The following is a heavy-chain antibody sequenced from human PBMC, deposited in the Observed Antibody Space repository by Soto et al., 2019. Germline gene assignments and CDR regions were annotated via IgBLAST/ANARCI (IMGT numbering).Heavy chain of an antibody. V-gene: IGHV3-64*01. CDR1: GFTFSSYT. CDR2: ISSNGGST. D-gene: IGHD3-16*01. Sequence: GGSLRLSCAASGFTFSSYTMHWVRQAPGKGLEYVSAISSNGGSTYYANSVKGRFTISRDNSKNTLYLQMGSLRAEDIAVYYCARDMDPRDYNYIAPDAFDIWGQGTMVTVSS. J-gene: IGHJ3*02. CDR3: ARDMDPRDYNYIAPDAFDI.